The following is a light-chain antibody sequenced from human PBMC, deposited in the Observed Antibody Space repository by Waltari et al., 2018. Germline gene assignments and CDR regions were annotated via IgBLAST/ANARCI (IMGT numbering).Light chain of an antibody. CDR2: DAS. Sequence: EILLTQSPATLSVSPGETATLSRRASQNINRRLAWYQQKPGQPPRLLIYDASYRAPGIPDRFRGSGSGTEFTLTISSLEPANVAVYFCQQEDNWSWTFGQGTKVEI. J-gene: IGKJ1*01. V-gene: IGKV3-15*01. CDR1: QNINRR. CDR3: QQEDNWSWT.